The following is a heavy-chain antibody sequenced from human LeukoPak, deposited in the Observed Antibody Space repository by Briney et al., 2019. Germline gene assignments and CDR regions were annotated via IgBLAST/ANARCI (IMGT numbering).Heavy chain of an antibody. V-gene: IGHV4-39*01. CDR1: GGSISSSSHY. CDR2: MYYSGST. D-gene: IGHD3-9*01. CDR3: ARQGNDILTSHDY. Sequence: PSETLSLTCTVSGGSISSSSHYWGWIRQPPGKGLEWIGSMYYSGSTYYNPSLKSRVTISVDTSKNQFSLKLRSVTAADTAVYYCARQGNDILTSHDYWGQGTLVTVSS. J-gene: IGHJ4*02.